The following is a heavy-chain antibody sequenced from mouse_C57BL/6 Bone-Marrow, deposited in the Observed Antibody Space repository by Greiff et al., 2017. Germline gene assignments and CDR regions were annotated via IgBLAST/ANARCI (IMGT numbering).Heavy chain of an antibody. CDR1: GFTFSDYY. J-gene: IGHJ4*01. Sequence: EVKLVESGGGLVQPGGPLKLSCAASGFTFSDYYMYWVRQTPEKRLEWVAYISNGGGSTYYPDTVKGRFTSSRDNAKNTLYLQMSRLKSEDTAMYYCSRYYYGSSSLYAMDYWGQGTSVTVSS. CDR3: SRYYYGSSSLYAMDY. V-gene: IGHV5-12*01. D-gene: IGHD1-1*01. CDR2: ISNGGGST.